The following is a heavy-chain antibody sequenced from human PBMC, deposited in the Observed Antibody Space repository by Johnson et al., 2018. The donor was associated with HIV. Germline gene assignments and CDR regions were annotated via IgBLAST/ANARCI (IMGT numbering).Heavy chain of an antibody. V-gene: IGHV3-7*01. J-gene: IGHJ3*02. CDR1: GFSFSDYW. CDR2: INQDGSEK. Sequence: VQLVESGGGLVQPGGSLRLSCTASGFSFSDYWMTWVRQAPGKGLEWVANINQDGSEKSYVDSMKGRFTIYRDNPKNSLYLQIHSLRDEVTAVYYCAREGTAVPLHRIYEYGDDPTFDIWGQGTMVTVSS. CDR3: AREGTAVPLHRIYEYGDDPTFDI. D-gene: IGHD4-17*01.